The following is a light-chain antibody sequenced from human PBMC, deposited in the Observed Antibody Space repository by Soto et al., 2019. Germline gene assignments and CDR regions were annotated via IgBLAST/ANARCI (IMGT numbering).Light chain of an antibody. CDR2: GAS. CDR1: QSVSNY. J-gene: IGKJ1*01. V-gene: IGKV3-15*01. Sequence: EIVLTQSPATLSLSPGERATLSCRASQSVSNYLAWYQKKPGQAPRLLIYGASTRVTGIPARFSGSGSGTEFTLTISSLQSEDFAVYYCQQYKNGWTFGQGTKVE. CDR3: QQYKNGWT.